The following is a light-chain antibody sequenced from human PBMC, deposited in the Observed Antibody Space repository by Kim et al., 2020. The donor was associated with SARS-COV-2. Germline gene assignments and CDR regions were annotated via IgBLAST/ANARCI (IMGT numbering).Light chain of an antibody. CDR1: QDISNY. CDR2: DAS. Sequence: DIQMTQSPSSLSASVGDRVTITCQASQDISNYLNWYQQKPGKAPKLLIYDASNLETGVPSRFSGSGSGTDFTFTISSLQPEDIATYYCQQYDNLPRGTFGQVTKVDIK. J-gene: IGKJ1*01. CDR3: QQYDNLPRGT. V-gene: IGKV1-33*01.